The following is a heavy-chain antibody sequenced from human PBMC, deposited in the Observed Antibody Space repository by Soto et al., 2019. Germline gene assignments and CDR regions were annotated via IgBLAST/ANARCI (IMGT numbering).Heavy chain of an antibody. J-gene: IGHJ4*02. D-gene: IGHD2-2*02. Sequence: QITLKESGPTVVNPTQTLTLTCTFSGFSLTTTGVGVGWIRQPPGKALEFLSLIYWDDDTRYSPSLKSRLTITKDRSKNQVVLTMTTMDPVDTATYYCARVGTALRTSFDSWGQGTLVTVSS. V-gene: IGHV2-5*02. CDR3: ARVGTALRTSFDS. CDR1: GFSLTTTGVG. CDR2: IYWDDDT.